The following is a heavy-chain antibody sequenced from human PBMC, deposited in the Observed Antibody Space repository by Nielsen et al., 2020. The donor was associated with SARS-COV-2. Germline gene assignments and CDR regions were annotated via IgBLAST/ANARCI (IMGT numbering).Heavy chain of an antibody. D-gene: IGHD4-23*01. CDR1: GFTFDDYA. Sequence: SLKISCAASGFTFDDYAMHWVRQAPGKGLEWVSGISWNSGSIGYADSVKGRFTISRDNAKNSLYLQMNSLRVEDTAVYYCARDVTTVVPPGDDYWGQGTLVSVSS. V-gene: IGHV3-9*01. J-gene: IGHJ4*02. CDR2: ISWNSGSI. CDR3: ARDVTTVVPPGDDY.